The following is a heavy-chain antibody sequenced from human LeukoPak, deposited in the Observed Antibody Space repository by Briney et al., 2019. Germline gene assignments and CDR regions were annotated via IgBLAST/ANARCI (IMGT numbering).Heavy chain of an antibody. V-gene: IGHV3-21*01. CDR1: GFIFSSYS. CDR3: ARDRTGTNDAFDI. Sequence: GGSLRLSCAASGFIFSSYSMNWVRQAPGKGLEWVSSISSSSSYIYYADSVKGRFTIFRDNAKNSLYLQMNSLRAEDTAVYYCARDRTGTNDAFDIWGQGTMVTVSS. D-gene: IGHD1-7*01. J-gene: IGHJ3*02. CDR2: ISSSSSYI.